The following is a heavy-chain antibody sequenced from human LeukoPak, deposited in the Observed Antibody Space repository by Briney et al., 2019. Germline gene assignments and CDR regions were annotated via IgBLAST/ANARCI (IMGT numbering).Heavy chain of an antibody. CDR2: ISYDGNNK. CDR3: ARAQDDSSGSEVLDY. CDR1: GFTFSSYG. J-gene: IGHJ4*02. D-gene: IGHD3-22*01. Sequence: GRSLRLSCIISGFTFSSYGMHWVRQAPGKGLEWVAVISYDGNNKFYADSVKGRFTISRDSSKSTLYLQMNSLRPEDTAVYYCARAQDDSSGSEVLDYWGQGTLVTVSS. V-gene: IGHV3-30*03.